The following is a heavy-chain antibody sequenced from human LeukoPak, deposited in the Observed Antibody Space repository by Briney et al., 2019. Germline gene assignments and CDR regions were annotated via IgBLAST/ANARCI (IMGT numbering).Heavy chain of an antibody. V-gene: IGHV1-18*01. J-gene: IGHJ5*02. Sequence: ASVKVSCKASGYTFTSYGISWVRQAPGQGLEWIGWISAYNGNTNYAQKLQGRVTMTTDTSTSTAYMELRSLRSDDTAVYYCARDPHIVVVPAAIRGWFDPWGQGTLVTVSS. D-gene: IGHD2-2*02. CDR2: ISAYNGNT. CDR1: GYTFTSYG. CDR3: ARDPHIVVVPAAIRGWFDP.